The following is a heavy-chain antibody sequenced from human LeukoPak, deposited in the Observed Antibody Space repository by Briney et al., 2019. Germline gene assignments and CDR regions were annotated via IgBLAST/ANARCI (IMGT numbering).Heavy chain of an antibody. CDR2: IIPIFGTA. CDR3: ARERKGYCGGDCYTKGMDV. V-gene: IGHV1-69*13. D-gene: IGHD2-21*02. CDR1: GGTFSSYA. J-gene: IGHJ6*02. Sequence: SVKVSCKASGGTFSSYAISWVRQAPGQGLEWMGGIIPIFGTANYAQKSQGRVTITADESTSTAYMELSSLRSEDTAVYYCARERKGYCGGDCYTKGMDVWGQGTTVTVSS.